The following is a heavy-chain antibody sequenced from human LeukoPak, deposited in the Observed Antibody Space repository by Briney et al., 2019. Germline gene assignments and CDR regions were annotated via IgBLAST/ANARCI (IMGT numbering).Heavy chain of an antibody. Sequence: GGSLRLSCAASGFTFSSYSMNWVRQAPGKGLEWVSSISSSSSYIYYADSVKGRFTISRDNAKNSLYLQMNSLRAEDTAVYYCASDPNSSSSFGSGYWGQGTLVTVSS. J-gene: IGHJ4*02. D-gene: IGHD6-6*01. CDR2: ISSSSSYI. CDR1: GFTFSSYS. CDR3: ASDPNSSSSFGSGY. V-gene: IGHV3-21*04.